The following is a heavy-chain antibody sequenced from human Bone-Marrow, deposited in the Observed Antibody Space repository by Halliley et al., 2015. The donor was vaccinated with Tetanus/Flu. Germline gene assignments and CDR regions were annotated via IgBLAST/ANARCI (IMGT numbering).Heavy chain of an antibody. CDR3: VRDLNGYNYEDY. V-gene: IGHV3-21*01. CDR1: GFMFSTYT. D-gene: IGHD5-12*01. CDR2: VTRSSGYF. Sequence: CAASGFMFSTYTMNWVRQAPGKGLEWVASVTRSSGYFYYADSVKGRFTISRDNAQNSVYLQMNSLRVEDTAVYYCVRDLNGYNYEDYWGQGTLATVSS. J-gene: IGHJ4*02.